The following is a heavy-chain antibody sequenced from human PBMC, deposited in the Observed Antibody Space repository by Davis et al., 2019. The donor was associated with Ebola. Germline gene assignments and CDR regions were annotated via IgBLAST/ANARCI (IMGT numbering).Heavy chain of an antibody. D-gene: IGHD1-26*01. V-gene: IGHV1-69*13. CDR3: VRHHSGSYYPFDY. Sequence: SVKVSCKASGGTFSSYAISWVRQAPGQGLEWMGGIIPIFGTANYAQKFQGRVTITADEPTSTAYMELSSLRSDDTAVYYCVRHHSGSYYPFDYWGQGTLVTVSS. CDR1: GGTFSSYA. J-gene: IGHJ4*02. CDR2: IIPIFGTA.